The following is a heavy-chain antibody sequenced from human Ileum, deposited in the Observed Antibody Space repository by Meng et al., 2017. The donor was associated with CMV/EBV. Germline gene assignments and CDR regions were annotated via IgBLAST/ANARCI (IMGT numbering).Heavy chain of an antibody. Sequence: GESLKISCAASGFTFSNFALTWVRQAPGEGLEWVSEITGNGGSTYYADSVKGRFTISRDNSKNTLYLQMNSLRAEDTALYYCAKDRGFDFWDVFDVWGQGTRVTVSS. D-gene: IGHD3-3*01. J-gene: IGHJ3*01. CDR3: AKDRGFDFWDVFDV. CDR2: ITGNGGST. V-gene: IGHV3-23*01. CDR1: GFTFSNFA.